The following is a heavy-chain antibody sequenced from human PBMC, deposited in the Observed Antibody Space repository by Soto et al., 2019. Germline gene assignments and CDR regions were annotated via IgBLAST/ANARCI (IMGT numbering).Heavy chain of an antibody. CDR2: INHSGST. Sequence: PSETLSLTCTVSGGSISSGGYYWSWIRQHPGKGLEWIGYINHSGSTNYNPSLKSRVTISVDTSKNQFSLKLSSVTAADTAVYYCARVRLRRSKHDAFDIWGQGTMVTVS. V-gene: IGHV4-31*03. CDR3: ARVRLRRSKHDAFDI. D-gene: IGHD3-16*01. CDR1: GGSISSGGYY. J-gene: IGHJ3*02.